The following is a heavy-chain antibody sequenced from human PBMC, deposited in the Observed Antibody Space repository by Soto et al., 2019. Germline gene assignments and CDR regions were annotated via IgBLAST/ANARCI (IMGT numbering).Heavy chain of an antibody. CDR2: ISDSGVTT. CDR3: AKDARRSGIVGQWVA. V-gene: IGHV3-23*01. J-gene: IGHJ5*02. CDR1: VFTFIDYA. Sequence: GCSLRLCCASSVFTFIDYAMAWFRQFPGKGREWVSGISDSGVTTKYAASVKGRFTISRDNSKNTLFLQMTSLKAADTAVYYCAKDARRSGIVGQWVAWGQGALVTVSS. D-gene: IGHD1-26*01.